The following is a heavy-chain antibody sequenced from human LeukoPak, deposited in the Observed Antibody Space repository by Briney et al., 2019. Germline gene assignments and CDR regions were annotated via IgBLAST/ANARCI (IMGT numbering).Heavy chain of an antibody. V-gene: IGHV4-34*01. J-gene: IGHJ4*02. D-gene: IGHD6-19*01. CDR3: ARQWLVSPLFDY. CDR2: INHSGST. Sequence: PSETLSLTCAVYGGSLSGYYWSWIRQPPGKGLEWIGEINHSGSTNYNPSLKSRVTISVDTSKNQLSLKLSSMTPADTAVYYCARQWLVSPLFDYWGQGTLVTVSS. CDR1: GGSLSGYY.